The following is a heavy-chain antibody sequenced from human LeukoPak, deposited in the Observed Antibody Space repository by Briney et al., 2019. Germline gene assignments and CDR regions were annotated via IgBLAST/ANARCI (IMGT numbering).Heavy chain of an antibody. Sequence: GGSLRLSCAASGFTFSSYSMNWVRQAPGKGLEWVSYISSSSSTIYYADSVKGRFTISRDNAKNSLYLQMNSLRAEDTAVYYCARETYDFWSGYENWGQGTLVTVSS. CDR3: ARETYDFWSGYEN. V-gene: IGHV3-48*01. CDR2: ISSSSSTI. CDR1: GFTFSSYS. J-gene: IGHJ4*02. D-gene: IGHD3-3*01.